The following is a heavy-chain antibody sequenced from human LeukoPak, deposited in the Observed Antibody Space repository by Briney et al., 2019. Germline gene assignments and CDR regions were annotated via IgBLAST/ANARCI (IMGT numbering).Heavy chain of an antibody. CDR1: GFTFSSYA. CDR3: ARETLTSLGYYGMDV. Sequence: GRSLRLSCAASGFTFSSYAMHWVRQAPGKGLERVAVISYDGSNKYYADSVKGRFTISRDNSKNTLYLQMNSLRAEDTAVYYCARETLTSLGYYGMDVWGQGTTVTVSS. D-gene: IGHD7-27*01. V-gene: IGHV3-30*04. CDR2: ISYDGSNK. J-gene: IGHJ6*02.